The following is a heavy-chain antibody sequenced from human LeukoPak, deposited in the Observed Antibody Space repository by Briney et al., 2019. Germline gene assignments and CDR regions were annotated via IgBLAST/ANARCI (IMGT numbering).Heavy chain of an antibody. Sequence: GESLKISCKDSGDNFASYRIGWVRQMPGKGLEWMGFIYPGDSETKNSPSFQGQVTMSADKSISTAYLQWSSLKASDTAIYYCARLGLGSGSSCDYWGQGTLVIVSS. J-gene: IGHJ4*02. CDR2: IYPGDSET. CDR1: GDNFASYR. V-gene: IGHV5-51*01. CDR3: ARLGLGSGSSCDY. D-gene: IGHD3-10*01.